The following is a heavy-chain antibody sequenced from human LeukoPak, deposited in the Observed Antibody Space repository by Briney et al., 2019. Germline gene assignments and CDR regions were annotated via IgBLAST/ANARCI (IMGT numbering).Heavy chain of an antibody. V-gene: IGHV4-34*01. CDR3: ARARIWFRGVPFDY. CDR1: GGSFSGYY. CDR2: INHSGST. J-gene: IGHJ4*02. D-gene: IGHD3-10*01. Sequence: PSETLSLTCAVYGGSFSGYYWSWIRQPPGKGLEWIGEINHSGSTDYNPSLKSRVTISVDTSKNQFSLKLSSVTAADTAVYYCARARIWFRGVPFDYWGQGTLVTVSS.